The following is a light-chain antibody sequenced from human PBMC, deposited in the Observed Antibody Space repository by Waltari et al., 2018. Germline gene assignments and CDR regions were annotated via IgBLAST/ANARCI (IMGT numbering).Light chain of an antibody. CDR2: DVS. CDR1: GSDVGRYKY. V-gene: IGLV2-14*03. J-gene: IGLJ1*01. CDR3: GSYSGTTTYV. Sequence: QSALAQPASVSGSPGQSITISCTGTGSDVGRYKYVSWYQQPPAKAHKGIIFDVSDRPSGVSTRFSGSKSSNTASLTISGLQAEDEADYYCGSYSGTTTYVFGTGTYVTVL.